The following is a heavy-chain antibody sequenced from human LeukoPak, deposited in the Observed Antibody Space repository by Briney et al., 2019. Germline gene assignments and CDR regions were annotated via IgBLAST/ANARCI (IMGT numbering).Heavy chain of an antibody. CDR1: GYTFNTYG. CDR2: INTDNGNT. CDR3: ARRGCTGDCYRFDP. Sequence: GESLKVSCKASGYTFNTYGISWVRQAPGQRPEWMGWINTDNGNTRYAQKFQGRVTMTTDTSTSTAYMELSSLRSDDTAVYYCARRGCTGDCYRFDPWGQGTLVTVSS. V-gene: IGHV1-18*01. D-gene: IGHD2-21*02. J-gene: IGHJ5*02.